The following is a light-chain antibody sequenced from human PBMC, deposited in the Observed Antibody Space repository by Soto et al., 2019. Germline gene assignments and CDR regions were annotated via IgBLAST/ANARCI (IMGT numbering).Light chain of an antibody. J-gene: IGLJ2*01. V-gene: IGLV2-14*01. CDR3: SSYTSSSTRK. Sequence: QSVLTQPASVSGSPGQSITISCTGTSSDVGGYNYVSWYQQHPGKAPKLMIYDVSNRPSGVSNRFSGSKSGNTASLTISGLQAEDEADHYCSSYTSSSTRKFGGGIKLTVL. CDR1: SSDVGGYNY. CDR2: DVS.